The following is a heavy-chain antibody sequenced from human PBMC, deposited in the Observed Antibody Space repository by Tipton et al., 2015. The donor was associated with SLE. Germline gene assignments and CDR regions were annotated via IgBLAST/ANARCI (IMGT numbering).Heavy chain of an antibody. J-gene: IGHJ4*02. CDR3: TRVEQQLDFDY. CDR1: GFTFGDYA. Sequence: SLRLSCTASGFTFGDYAMSWFRQAPGKGLEWVGFIRSKAYGGTTEYAASVKGRFTISRDDSKSIAYLQMNSLKTEDTAVYYCTRVEQQLDFDYWGQGTLVTVSS. D-gene: IGHD6-13*01. V-gene: IGHV3-49*03. CDR2: IRSKAYGGTT.